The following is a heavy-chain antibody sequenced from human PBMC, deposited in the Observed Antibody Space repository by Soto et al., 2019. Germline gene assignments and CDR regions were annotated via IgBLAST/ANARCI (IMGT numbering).Heavy chain of an antibody. V-gene: IGHV3-73*01. Sequence: GGSLRLSCAASGFPFSGSAMHWVRQASGKGLEWVGRIRSKANNYATAYTASVKGRFSISRDDSKNTAFLHMNSLKTEDSALYYCTNGLDVWGQGTTVTVSS. J-gene: IGHJ6*02. CDR3: TNGLDV. CDR2: IRSKANNYAT. CDR1: GFPFSGSA.